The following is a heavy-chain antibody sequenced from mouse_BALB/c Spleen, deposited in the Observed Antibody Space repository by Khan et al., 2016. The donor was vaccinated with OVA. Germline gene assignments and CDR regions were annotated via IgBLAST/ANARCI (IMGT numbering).Heavy chain of an antibody. CDR2: IDPYYGDA. J-gene: IGHJ2*01. V-gene: IGHV1-39*01. Sequence: EVQLKQSGPELDKPGASVKISCKASGYSFTDYNMNWVKQSNGKSLEWIGNIDPYYGDAHYNQKFKGKATLTVDRSSSTAYMQLKSLTSEDSAVYYCTRLGTNYSFDYWGQGTTLTVSS. D-gene: IGHD2-1*01. CDR1: GYSFTDYN. CDR3: TRLGTNYSFDY.